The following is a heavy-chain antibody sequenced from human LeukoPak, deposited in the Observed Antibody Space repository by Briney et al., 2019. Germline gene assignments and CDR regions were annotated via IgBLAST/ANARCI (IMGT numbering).Heavy chain of an antibody. CDR3: ARVAVAGSSRLDY. V-gene: IGHV4-34*01. CDR2: INHSGST. J-gene: IGHJ4*02. Sequence: SETLPLTCAVYGGSFSGYYWSWIRQPPGKGLEWIGEINHSGSTNYNPSLKSRVTISVDTSRNQFSLKLSSVTAADTAVYYCARVAVAGSSRLDYWGQGTLVTVSS. CDR1: GGSFSGYY. D-gene: IGHD6-19*01.